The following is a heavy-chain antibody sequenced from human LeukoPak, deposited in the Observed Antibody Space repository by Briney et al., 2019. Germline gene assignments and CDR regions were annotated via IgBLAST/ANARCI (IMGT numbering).Heavy chain of an antibody. CDR2: ISAYNGNT. CDR3: ARETFSSGYHPKDSNYYYMDV. V-gene: IGHV1-18*01. D-gene: IGHD3-22*01. Sequence: ASVKVSCKASGYTFTNYGISWVRQAPGQGLEWMEWISAYNGNTNYAQKLQGRVTMTTDTSTSTAYMELRSLRSDDTAVYYCARETFSSGYHPKDSNYYYMDVWGKGTTVTVSS. CDR1: GYTFTNYG. J-gene: IGHJ6*03.